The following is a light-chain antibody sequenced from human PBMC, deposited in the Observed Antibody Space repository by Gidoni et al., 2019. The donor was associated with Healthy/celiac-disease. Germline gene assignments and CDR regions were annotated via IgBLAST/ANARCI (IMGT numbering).Light chain of an antibody. CDR3: QQLNSYPRA. CDR2: AAS. Sequence: DIQVTQSPSFLSASVGDRVTITCRARQGISSYLAWYQHKPGKAPKLLIYAASTLQIGVPSRFRGSGSGTEFTLTISSLQPEDFATSYCQQLNSYPRAFGGGTKVEIK. CDR1: QGISSY. J-gene: IGKJ4*01. V-gene: IGKV1-9*01.